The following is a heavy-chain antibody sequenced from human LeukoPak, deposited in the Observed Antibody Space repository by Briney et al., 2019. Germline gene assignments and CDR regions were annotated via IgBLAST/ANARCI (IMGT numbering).Heavy chain of an antibody. CDR1: GFTFSSYW. J-gene: IGHJ6*02. CDR3: ARDQPDPAYYYGMDV. V-gene: IGHV3-7*01. Sequence: GGSLRLSCAASGFTFSSYWMSWVRQAPGKGLEWVANIKQDGSEKYYVDSVKGRFTISRDNAKNSLYLQMNSLRAEDTAVYYCARDQPDPAYYYGMDVWGQGTTVTVSS. CDR2: IKQDGSEK.